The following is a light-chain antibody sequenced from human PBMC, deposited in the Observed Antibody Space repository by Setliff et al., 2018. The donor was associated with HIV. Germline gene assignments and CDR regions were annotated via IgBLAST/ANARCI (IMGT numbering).Light chain of an antibody. CDR3: QQYDSYPWT. Sequence: DIQMTQSPSTLSASVGDRVTITCRASESVDNWLAWYQQKPGKAPKLLIYKASNLESGVPSRFSGGGSGTDFTLIINSLQPDDVATYYCQQYDSYPWTFGQGTKVDIK. CDR1: ESVDNW. J-gene: IGKJ1*01. V-gene: IGKV1-5*03. CDR2: KAS.